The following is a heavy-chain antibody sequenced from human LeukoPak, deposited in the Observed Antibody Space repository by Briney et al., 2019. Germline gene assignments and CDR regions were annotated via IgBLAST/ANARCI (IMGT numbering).Heavy chain of an antibody. D-gene: IGHD4-17*01. CDR1: GGSFSGYY. CDR2: INHSGST. J-gene: IGHJ2*01. V-gene: IGHV4-34*01. CDR3: AREGTVTTVRAGYFDL. Sequence: SETLSLTCAVYGGSFSGYYWSWIRQLPGKGLEWIGEINHSGSTNYNPSLKSRVTISVDTSKNQFSLKLSSVTAADTAVYYCAREGTVTTVRAGYFDLWGRGTLVTVSS.